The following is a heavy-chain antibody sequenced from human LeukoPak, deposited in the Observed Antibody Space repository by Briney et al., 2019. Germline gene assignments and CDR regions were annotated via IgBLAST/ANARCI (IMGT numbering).Heavy chain of an antibody. CDR2: INHSGST. D-gene: IGHD2-2*01. J-gene: IGHJ5*02. CDR1: GGSFSGYY. V-gene: IGHV4-34*01. Sequence: PSETLSLTCAVYGGSFSGYYWSWIRQPPGKGLEWIGEINHSGSTNYNPSLKSRVTISVDTSKNQFSLRLSSVTAADTAVYYCAGLGVVPAANNWFDPWGQGTLVTVSS. CDR3: AGLGVVPAANNWFDP.